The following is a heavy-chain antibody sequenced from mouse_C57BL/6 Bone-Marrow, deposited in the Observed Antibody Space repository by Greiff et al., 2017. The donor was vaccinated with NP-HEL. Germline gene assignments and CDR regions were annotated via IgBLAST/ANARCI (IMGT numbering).Heavy chain of an antibody. V-gene: IGHV1-82*01. Sequence: QVQLQQPGPELVKPGASVKLSCKASGYAFSSSWMNWVKQRPGQGLEWIGRIYPGDGDTNYNGKFKGKATLTADKSSSTAYMKLSSLTSEDSAVDYCARRIYYGSSWAYWGQGTRVTVSA. J-gene: IGHJ3*01. D-gene: IGHD1-1*01. CDR3: ARRIYYGSSWAY. CDR1: GYAFSSSW. CDR2: IYPGDGDT.